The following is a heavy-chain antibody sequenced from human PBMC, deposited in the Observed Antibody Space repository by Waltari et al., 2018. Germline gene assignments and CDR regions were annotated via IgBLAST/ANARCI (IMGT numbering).Heavy chain of an antibody. CDR1: GGSISSYY. V-gene: IGHV4-59*01. CDR2: IYYSGST. D-gene: IGHD2-15*01. Sequence: QVQLQESGPGLVKPSETLSLTCTVSGGSISSYYWSWIRQPPGKGLEWIGNIYYSGSTNYNPSLKSRVTISVDTSKNQFSLKLSSVTAADTAVYYCARGVYCSGGSCYSGAFDIWGQGTMVTVSS. CDR3: ARGVYCSGGSCYSGAFDI. J-gene: IGHJ3*02.